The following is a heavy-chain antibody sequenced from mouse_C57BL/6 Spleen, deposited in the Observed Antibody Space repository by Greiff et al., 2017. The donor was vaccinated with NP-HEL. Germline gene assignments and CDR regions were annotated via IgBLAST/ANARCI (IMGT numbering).Heavy chain of an antibody. D-gene: IGHD1-1*01. J-gene: IGHJ1*03. CDR1: GFTFTDYY. CDR2: IRNKANGYTT. CDR3: ARLPTVVARYFDV. V-gene: IGHV7-3*01. Sequence: EVNLVESGGGLVQPGGSLSLSCAASGFTFTDYYMSWVRQPPGKALEWLGFIRNKANGYTTEYSASVKGRFTISRDNSQSILYLQMNALRAEDSATYYCARLPTVVARYFDVWGTGTTVTVSS.